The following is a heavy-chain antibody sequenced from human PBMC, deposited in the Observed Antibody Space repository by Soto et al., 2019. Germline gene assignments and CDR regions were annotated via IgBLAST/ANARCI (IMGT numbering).Heavy chain of an antibody. CDR3: ARVGGVAARTFDY. V-gene: IGHV4-59*01. J-gene: IGHJ4*02. CDR2: IYYSGST. D-gene: IGHD6-6*01. CDR1: GGSINDFY. Sequence: ETLSLTCTVSGGSINDFYWSWIRQPPGKGLEWIGYIYYSGSTDYNPSLKGRVTISVDTSKNQFSLKLRSVTAADTAVYYCARVGGVAARTFDYWGQGTLVTVS.